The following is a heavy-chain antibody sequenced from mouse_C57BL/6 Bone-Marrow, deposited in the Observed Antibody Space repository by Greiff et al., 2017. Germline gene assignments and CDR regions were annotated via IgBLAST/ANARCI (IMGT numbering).Heavy chain of an antibody. J-gene: IGHJ4*01. CDR1: GFTFSSYG. CDR2: ISSGGSYT. V-gene: IGHV5-6*01. Sequence: EVQRVESGGDLVKPGGSLKLSCAASGFTFSSYGMSWVRQTPDKRLEWVATISSGGSYTYYPDSVKGRFTISRDNAKNTLYLQMSSLKSEDTAMYYCARLTTAYAMDYWGQGTSVTVSS. D-gene: IGHD1-2*01. CDR3: ARLTTAYAMDY.